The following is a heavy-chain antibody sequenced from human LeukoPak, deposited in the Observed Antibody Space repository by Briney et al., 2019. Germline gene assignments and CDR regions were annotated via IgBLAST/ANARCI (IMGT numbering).Heavy chain of an antibody. D-gene: IGHD6-13*01. CDR2: IYTSGST. CDR1: GGSISSYY. CDR3: ASEPLIAAAGRGWFDP. J-gene: IGHJ5*02. V-gene: IGHV4-4*07. Sequence: SETLSLTCTVSGGSISSYYWSWIRQPAGKGLEWIGRIYTSGSTNYNPSLKSRVTMSVDTSKNQFSLKLSSVTAADTAVYYCASEPLIAAAGRGWFDPWGQGTLVTVSS.